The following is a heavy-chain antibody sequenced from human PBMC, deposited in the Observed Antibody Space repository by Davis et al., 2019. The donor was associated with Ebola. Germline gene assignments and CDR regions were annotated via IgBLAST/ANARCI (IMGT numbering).Heavy chain of an antibody. CDR1: GYTFTSYG. CDR2: ISAYNGNT. V-gene: IGHV1-18*01. CDR3: ARDPHGFSSGRPYYYYGMDV. Sequence: AASVKVSCKASGYTFTSYGISWVRQAPGQGLEWMGWISAYNGNTNYAQKLQGRVTMTIDTSTSTAYMELRSLRSDDTAVYYCARDPHGFSSGRPYYYYGMDVWGKGATVTVSS. D-gene: IGHD3-22*01. J-gene: IGHJ6*04.